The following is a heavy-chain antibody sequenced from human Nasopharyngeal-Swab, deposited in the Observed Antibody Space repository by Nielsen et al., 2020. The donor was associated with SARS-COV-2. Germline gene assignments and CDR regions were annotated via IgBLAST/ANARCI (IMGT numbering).Heavy chain of an antibody. Sequence: WIRQPPGKGLEWVSSISSSSSYMYYADSVKGRFTISRDNAKNSLYLQMNSLRAEDTAVYYCARDRWFGEFLSFDYWGQGTLVTVSS. CDR2: ISSSSSYM. J-gene: IGHJ4*02. V-gene: IGHV3-21*01. CDR3: ARDRWFGEFLSFDY. D-gene: IGHD3-10*01.